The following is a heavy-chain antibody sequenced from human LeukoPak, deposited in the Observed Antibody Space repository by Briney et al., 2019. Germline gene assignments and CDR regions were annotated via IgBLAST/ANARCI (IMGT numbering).Heavy chain of an antibody. Sequence: GESLKISCKGSGYSFTSYWIGWVRQMPGKGLEWMGIIDAGDSDTRYSPSLQGQVTISADKSISTAYLQWSSLKASDTAMYYCARPREVVITSVGAFDIWGQGTMVNVSS. V-gene: IGHV5-51*01. D-gene: IGHD3-22*01. CDR1: GYSFTSYW. CDR2: IDAGDSDT. CDR3: ARPREVVITSVGAFDI. J-gene: IGHJ3*02.